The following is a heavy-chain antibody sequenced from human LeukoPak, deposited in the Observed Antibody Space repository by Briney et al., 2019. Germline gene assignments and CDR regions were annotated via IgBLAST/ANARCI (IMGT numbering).Heavy chain of an antibody. V-gene: IGHV6-1*01. D-gene: IGHD3-22*01. CDR3: ARVFYDVSSGPPKNNWFDP. Sequence: SQTLSLTCAISGDSFSSNSAAWNWMRQSPSRGFEWLGGTYYRAKWYNDYAESVKNRIIINPDTSKNQFSLQLNSVTHEDTAVYYCARVFYDVSSGPPKNNWFDPWGQGTLVTVSS. CDR2: TYYRAKWYN. CDR1: GDSFSSNSAA. J-gene: IGHJ5*02.